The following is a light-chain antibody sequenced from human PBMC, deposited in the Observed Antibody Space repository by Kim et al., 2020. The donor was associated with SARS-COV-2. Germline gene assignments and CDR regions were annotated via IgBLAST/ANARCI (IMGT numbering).Light chain of an antibody. CDR2: QDS. J-gene: IGLJ2*01. V-gene: IGLV3-1*01. CDR3: QAWDSSTAV. Sequence: SYKLTQPPSVSVSPGQTASITFSGDKLGDKYACWYQQKPGQSPVLVIYQDSKRPSGIPERFSGSNSGNTATLTISGTQAMDEADYYCQAWDSSTAVFGGGNQLTVL. CDR1: KLGDKY.